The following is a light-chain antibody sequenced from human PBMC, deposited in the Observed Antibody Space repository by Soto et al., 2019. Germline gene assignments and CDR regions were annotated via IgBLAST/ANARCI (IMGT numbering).Light chain of an antibody. Sequence: EIVLTQSPGTLSLSPGERATLSCRASQSVSSSYLAWYQQKPGQAPRLLIYGASSRATGIPDRFSGSGSGTDFTLTISRLEPEDLAVDYCQQYGSSPYNFGQGTKLEIK. V-gene: IGKV3-20*01. CDR1: QSVSSSY. J-gene: IGKJ2*01. CDR3: QQYGSSPYN. CDR2: GAS.